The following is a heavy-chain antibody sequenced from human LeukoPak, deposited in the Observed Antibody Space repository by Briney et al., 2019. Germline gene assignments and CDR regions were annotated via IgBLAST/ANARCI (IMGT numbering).Heavy chain of an antibody. J-gene: IGHJ3*02. CDR2: ISARGDST. D-gene: IGHD3-22*01. V-gene: IGHV3-23*01. Sequence: GRSLRLSCAASGFTFSSYGMHWVRQAPGKGLEWVSAISARGDSTYSADSVKGRFTISRDNSKNMLYVQMNSLRAEDTAVYYCVKIGGSGYYPDIWGQGTMVTVSS. CDR3: VKIGGSGYYPDI. CDR1: GFTFSSYG.